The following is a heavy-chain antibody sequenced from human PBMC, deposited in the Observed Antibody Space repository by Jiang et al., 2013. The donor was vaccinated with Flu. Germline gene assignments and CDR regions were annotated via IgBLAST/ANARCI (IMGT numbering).Heavy chain of an antibody. J-gene: IGHJ4*02. Sequence: SGAEVKKPGSSVKVSCKASGGTFSSYAISWVRQAPGQGLEWMGGIIPIFGTANYAQKFQGRVTITADKSTSTAYMELSSLRSEDTAVYYCTREPYYDSSGSIPPFDYWGQGTPGHRLL. V-gene: IGHV1-69*06. CDR2: IIPIFGTA. D-gene: IGHD3-22*01. CDR1: GGTFSSYA. CDR3: TREPYYDSSGSIPPFDY.